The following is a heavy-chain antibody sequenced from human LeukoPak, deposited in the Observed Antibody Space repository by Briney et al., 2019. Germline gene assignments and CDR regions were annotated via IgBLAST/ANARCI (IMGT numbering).Heavy chain of an antibody. CDR1: GGSISSISYY. J-gene: IGHJ5*02. CDR3: KWLCQCCNWNYAWFDP. CDR2: IYYSGST. V-gene: IGHV4-39*01. Sequence: SETLSLTCTVSGGSISSISYYWGWIRQPPGKGLEWIGSIYYSGSTYYNPSLKSRVTISVDTSKNQFSLKLSSVTGTLKASYYSKWLCQCCNWNYAWFDPWGQGTLVTVSS. D-gene: IGHD1-7*01.